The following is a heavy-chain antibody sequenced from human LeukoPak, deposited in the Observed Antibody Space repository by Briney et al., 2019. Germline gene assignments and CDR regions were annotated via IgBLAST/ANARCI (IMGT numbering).Heavy chain of an antibody. Sequence: SQTLSLTCAVSGGSISSGGYSWSWIRQPPGKGLEWIGYIYHSGSTYYNPSLKSRVTISGDTSKNQFSLKLTSVTAADTAVYYCTRDRELGFWGQGTLVTVSS. CDR3: TRDRELGF. CDR1: GGSISSGGYS. D-gene: IGHD1-26*01. J-gene: IGHJ4*02. CDR2: IYHSGST. V-gene: IGHV4-30-2*01.